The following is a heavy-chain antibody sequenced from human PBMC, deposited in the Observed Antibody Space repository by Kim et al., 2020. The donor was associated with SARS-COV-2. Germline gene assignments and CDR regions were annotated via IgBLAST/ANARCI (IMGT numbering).Heavy chain of an antibody. D-gene: IGHD1-26*01. CDR1: GFTFSSYE. J-gene: IGHJ1*01. CDR2: ISSSGSTI. V-gene: IGHV3-48*03. Sequence: GGSLRLSCAASGFTFSSYEMNWVRQAPGKGLEWVSYISSSGSTIYYADSVKGRFTISRDNAKNSLYLQMNSLRAEDTAVYYCARLSGSYHLLYFQHWGQGTLVTVSS. CDR3: ARLSGSYHLLYFQH.